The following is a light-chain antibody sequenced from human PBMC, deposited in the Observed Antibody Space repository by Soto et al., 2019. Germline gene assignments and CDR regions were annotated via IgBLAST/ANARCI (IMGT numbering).Light chain of an antibody. J-gene: IGKJ1*01. CDR1: QSISSW. CDR2: KAS. CDR3: QQYNSDWWT. Sequence: DIQITQSPSTLSASVGDRVTITCRASQSISSWVAWYQQKPGKAPKRLIYKASSLESGVPSRFSGSGSGTDCTLTIRSLQPDDFATYYCQQYNSDWWTLGQGTKVEIK. V-gene: IGKV1-5*03.